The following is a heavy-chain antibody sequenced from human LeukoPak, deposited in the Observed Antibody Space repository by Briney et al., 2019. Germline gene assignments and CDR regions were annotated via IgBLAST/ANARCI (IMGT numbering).Heavy chain of an antibody. CDR1: GGSFSGYY. CDR2: INHSGST. D-gene: IGHD1/OR15-1a*01. CDR3: ARDAAGTDYYYYGMDV. Sequence: PSETLSLTCAVYGGSFSGYYWSWIRQPSGKGLEWIGEINHSGSTNYNPSLKSRVTISVDTSKNQFSLKLSSVTAADTAVYYCARDAAGTDYYYYGMDVWGQGTTVTVSS. J-gene: IGHJ6*02. V-gene: IGHV4-34*01.